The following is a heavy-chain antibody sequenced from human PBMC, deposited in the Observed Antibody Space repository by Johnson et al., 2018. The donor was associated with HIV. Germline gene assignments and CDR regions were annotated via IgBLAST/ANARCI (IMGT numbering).Heavy chain of an antibody. CDR2: ISFDGSNE. CDR1: GLNFSDYG. V-gene: IGHV3-30*04. Sequence: QVQLVESGGGVVQPGRSVRLSCAASGLNFSDYGMHWVRQAPGKGLEWVAVISFDGSNEYYADYVKGRFTISSDNSKNTLYLQMNSLRVEDTAVYYCARGRITMIVVDLRGGGFDIWGQGTMVTVSS. CDR3: ARGRITMIVVDLRGGGFDI. J-gene: IGHJ3*02. D-gene: IGHD3-22*01.